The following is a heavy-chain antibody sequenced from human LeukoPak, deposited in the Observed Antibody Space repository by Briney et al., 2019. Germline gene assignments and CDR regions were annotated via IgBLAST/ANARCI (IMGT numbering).Heavy chain of an antibody. D-gene: IGHD2-8*01. CDR2: IIWSGGST. J-gene: IGHJ5*02. CDR1: GFTFDDYG. CDR3: ASAGVGFSLDP. Sequence: GGSLRLSCAASGFTFDDYGMSWVRQAPGKGLEWVSGIIWSGGSTGYADSVKGRFTISRDNAKNSLYLQMNSLRAEDTALYYCASAGVGFSLDPWGQGTLVTVSS. V-gene: IGHV3-20*04.